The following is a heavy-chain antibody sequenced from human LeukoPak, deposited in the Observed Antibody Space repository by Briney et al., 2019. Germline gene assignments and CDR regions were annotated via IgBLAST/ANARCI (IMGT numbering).Heavy chain of an antibody. CDR3: ARGKSYYDFWSGYNEPLFDY. D-gene: IGHD3-3*01. CDR2: IYTSGST. CDR1: GGSISSYY. V-gene: IGHV4-4*07. Sequence: SETLSLTCTVSGGSISSYYWSWIRQPAGKGLEWIGRIYTSGSTNYNPSLKSRVTMSVDTSKNQFSLKLSSVTAEDTAVYYCARGKSYYDFWSGYNEPLFDYWGQGTLVTVSS. J-gene: IGHJ4*02.